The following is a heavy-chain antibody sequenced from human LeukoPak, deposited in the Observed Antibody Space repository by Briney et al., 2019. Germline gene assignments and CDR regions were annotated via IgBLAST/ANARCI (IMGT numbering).Heavy chain of an antibody. D-gene: IGHD1-26*01. V-gene: IGHV3-30*10. CDR2: ISASGNVT. CDR3: ARELAVVDQWDFDH. Sequence: PGASLRLSCAASGFPFSLYAMHWVRQAPGRGLEWVGVISASGNVTHFIQSVWGRFSLSRDNSKKTQSLQMNNLRVEDTGIYYCARELAVVDQWDFDHLGHGTLVTVSS. CDR1: GFPFSLYA. J-gene: IGHJ4*01.